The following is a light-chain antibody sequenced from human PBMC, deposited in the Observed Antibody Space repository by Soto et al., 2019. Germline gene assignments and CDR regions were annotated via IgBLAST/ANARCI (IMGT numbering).Light chain of an antibody. Sequence: QPVLTQSPSASASLGASVKLTCTLSSGHSSYAIAWHQQQPEKGPRYLMKLNSDGSHSKGDGIPDRFSGSSSGAERYLTISSLQSEDEADYYCQTWGTDIVVFSGGTKVTV. CDR2: LNSDGSH. CDR3: QTWGTDIVV. J-gene: IGLJ2*01. CDR1: SGHSSYA. V-gene: IGLV4-69*01.